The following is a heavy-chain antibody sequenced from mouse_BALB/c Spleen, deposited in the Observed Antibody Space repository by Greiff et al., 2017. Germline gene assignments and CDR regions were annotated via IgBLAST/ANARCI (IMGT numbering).Heavy chain of an antibody. Sequence: EVKLEESGGGLVQPGESLKLSCESNEYEFPSHDMSWVRKTPEKRLELVAAINSDGGSTYYPDSVKGRFTISRDNAKNTLYLQMSSLKSEDTAMYYCAREGLLGYFDYWGQGTTLTVSS. CDR2: INSDGGST. CDR1: EYEFPSHD. J-gene: IGHJ2*01. CDR3: AREGLLGYFDY. D-gene: IGHD3-3*01. V-gene: IGHV5-2*03.